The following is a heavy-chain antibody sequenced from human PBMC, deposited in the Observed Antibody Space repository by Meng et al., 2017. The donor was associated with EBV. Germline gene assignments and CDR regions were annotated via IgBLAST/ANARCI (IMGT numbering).Heavy chain of an antibody. J-gene: IGHJ5*02. CDR1: GGSVNNESYY. Sequence: QVQLQESGPGLVTPAETLSLTCTVSGGSVNNESYYWGWIRQPPVKGLEYIGYIYYTGSTNYNSSLKSRVTISLDKSKNQFSLKLTSLTAADTAIYYCARGDYTNYPRWFDPWGQGTLVTVAS. CDR2: IYYTGST. V-gene: IGHV4-61*01. CDR3: ARGDYTNYPRWFDP. D-gene: IGHD4-11*01.